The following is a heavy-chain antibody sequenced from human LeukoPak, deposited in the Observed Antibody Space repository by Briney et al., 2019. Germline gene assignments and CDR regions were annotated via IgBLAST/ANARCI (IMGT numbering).Heavy chain of an antibody. CDR3: ARAGDLGDDFWSGYSNTFDY. CDR1: GYTFTGYY. D-gene: IGHD3-3*01. Sequence: GASVKVSCKASGYTFTGYYMHWVRQAPGQGLEWMGWINPNSGGTNYAQKFQGRVTMTRDTSISTAYMELSRLRSDDTAVYYCARAGDLGDDFWSGYSNTFDYWGQGTLVTVSS. V-gene: IGHV1-2*02. J-gene: IGHJ4*02. CDR2: INPNSGGT.